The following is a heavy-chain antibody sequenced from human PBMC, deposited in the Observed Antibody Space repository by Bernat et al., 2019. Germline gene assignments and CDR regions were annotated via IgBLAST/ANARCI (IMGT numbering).Heavy chain of an antibody. D-gene: IGHD2-15*01. J-gene: IGHJ3*02. V-gene: IGHV3-15*01. CDR3: ATGDCSGGSCHAFDI. Sequence: QLVESGGGLVKPGGSLRLSCAASGFSFSNVWMTWVRQAPGKGLEWVGRIKRKTEGETTDYSAPVEGRFTISRDDSINKVYLQMSSLETEDTAVYYCATGDCSGGSCHAFDIWGQGTMVIVSS. CDR1: GFSFSNVW. CDR2: IKRKTEGETT.